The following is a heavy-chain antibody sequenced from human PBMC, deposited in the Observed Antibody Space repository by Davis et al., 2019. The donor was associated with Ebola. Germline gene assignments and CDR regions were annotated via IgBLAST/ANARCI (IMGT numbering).Heavy chain of an antibody. CDR1: GGSFSGYY. V-gene: IGHV4-34*01. CDR3: ARSGGDWYFDL. CDR2: INHSGST. D-gene: IGHD3-10*01. J-gene: IGHJ2*01. Sequence: MPSETLSLTCAVYGGSFSGYYWSWIRQPPGKGLEWIGEINHSGSTNYNPSLKSRVTMSVDTSKNQFSLKLSSVTAADTAVYYCARSGGDWYFDLWGRGTLVTFSS.